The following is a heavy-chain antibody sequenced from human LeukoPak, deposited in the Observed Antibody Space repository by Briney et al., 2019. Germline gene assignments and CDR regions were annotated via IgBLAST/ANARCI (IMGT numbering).Heavy chain of an antibody. V-gene: IGHV1-18*01. CDR2: ISAYNGNT. CDR3: ARRIAYCSDGSCYSAPYYYYYMDV. J-gene: IGHJ6*03. CDR1: GYTFTSYG. D-gene: IGHD2-15*01. Sequence: GASVKVSCKASGYTFTSYGISWVRQAPGQGLEWMGWISAYNGNTNYAQKLQGRVTMTTDTSTSTAYMELRSLRSDDTAVYYCARRIAYCSDGSCYSAPYYYYYMDVWGKGTTVTVSS.